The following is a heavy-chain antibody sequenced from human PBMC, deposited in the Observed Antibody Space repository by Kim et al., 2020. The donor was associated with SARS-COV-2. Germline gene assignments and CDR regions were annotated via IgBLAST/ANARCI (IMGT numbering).Heavy chain of an antibody. CDR2: IWYDGSNK. CDR3: ARPPHRRTRGLGYDYGSGSYYY. J-gene: IGHJ4*02. CDR1: GFTFSSYG. D-gene: IGHD3-10*01. V-gene: IGHV3-33*01. Sequence: GGSLRLSCAASGFTFSSYGMHWVRQAPGKGLEWVAVIWYDGSNKYYADSVKGRFTISRDNSKNTLYLQMNSLRAEDTAVYYCARPPHRRTRGLGYDYGSGSYYYWGQGTLVTVSS.